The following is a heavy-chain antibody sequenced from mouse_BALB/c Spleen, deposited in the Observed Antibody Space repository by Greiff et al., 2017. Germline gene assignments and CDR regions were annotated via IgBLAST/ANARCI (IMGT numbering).Heavy chain of an antibody. CDR3: ARLSSRFAY. CDR2: VNPYNGGT. CDR1: GYTFTDYY. Sequence: VQLQQSGPELVKPGASVKMSCKASGYTFTDYYMDWVKQSHGESFEWIGRVNPYNGGTSYNQKFKGKATLTVDKSSSTAYMELNSLTSEDSAVYYCARLSSRFAYWGQGTLVTVSA. D-gene: IGHD1-1*01. J-gene: IGHJ3*01. V-gene: IGHV1-19*01.